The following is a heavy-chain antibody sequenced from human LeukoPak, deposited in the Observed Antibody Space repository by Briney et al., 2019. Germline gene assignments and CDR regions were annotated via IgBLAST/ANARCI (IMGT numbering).Heavy chain of an antibody. D-gene: IGHD6-6*01. CDR2: IGTGDDT. J-gene: IGHJ3*01. Sequence: GGSLRLSCEASGFTFSTYDMHWVRQVTGKGLEWVSAIGTGDDTYYLGSVKGRFTISRENAKNVLYLQMSSLRAEDTAVYYCARSSYSSSSSVWGQGTMVTVSS. V-gene: IGHV3-13*01. CDR1: GFTFSTYD. CDR3: ARSSYSSSSSV.